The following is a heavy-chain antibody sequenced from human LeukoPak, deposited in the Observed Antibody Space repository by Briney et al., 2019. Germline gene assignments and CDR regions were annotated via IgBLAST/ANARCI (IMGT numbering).Heavy chain of an antibody. CDR1: GDRVSSNSAV. Sequence: SQTLSLTCAISGDRVSSNSAVWNWIRQSPSSGLEWLGRTYYRSKWYIEYAVSVKSRITINPDTSKNQFSLQLNSVTPEDTAVYYCARGGAAAGFEYWGQGTLVTVSS. CDR2: TYYRSKWYI. V-gene: IGHV6-1*01. D-gene: IGHD6-13*01. CDR3: ARGGAAAGFEY. J-gene: IGHJ4*02.